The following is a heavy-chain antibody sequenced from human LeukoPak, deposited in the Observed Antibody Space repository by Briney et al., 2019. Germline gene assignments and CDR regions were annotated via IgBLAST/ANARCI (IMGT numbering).Heavy chain of an antibody. CDR2: ISYDGSNK. Sequence: GGSLRLSCAASGFTFSSYAMHWVRQAPGKGLEWVAVISYDGSNKYYADSVKGRFTSSRDNSKNTLYLQMNSLRAEDTAVYYCARDKGIAVAGTGFDYWGQGTLVTVSS. D-gene: IGHD6-19*01. CDR1: GFTFSSYA. V-gene: IGHV3-30-3*01. J-gene: IGHJ4*02. CDR3: ARDKGIAVAGTGFDY.